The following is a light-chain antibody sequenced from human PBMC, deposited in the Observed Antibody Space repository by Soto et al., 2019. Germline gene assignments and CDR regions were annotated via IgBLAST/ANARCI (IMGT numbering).Light chain of an antibody. CDR1: QSVSGTY. J-gene: IGKJ1*01. CDR2: GAS. CDR3: QEYGNSRT. V-gene: IGKV3-20*01. Sequence: EVVLTQSPGTLSLSPGERATLSCRASQSVSGTYLAWYQQKPGQAPRLLIYGASSRATGNPDRFSGSGSGADFTLTISRLEPDDFAVYYCQEYGNSRTFGQGTKVEIK.